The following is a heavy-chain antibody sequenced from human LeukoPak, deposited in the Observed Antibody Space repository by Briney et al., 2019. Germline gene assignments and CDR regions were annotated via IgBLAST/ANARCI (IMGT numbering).Heavy chain of an antibody. CDR1: GYSFTSYW. J-gene: IGHJ3*02. Sequence: GESLKISCKGSGYSFTSYWLGWVRQMPGKGLEWMGIIYPGDSDTRYSPSFQGQVTISADKSISTAYLQWSSLKASDTTMYYCAGDPSEADDAFDIWGQGTMVTVSS. CDR2: IYPGDSDT. D-gene: IGHD6-19*01. CDR3: AGDPSEADDAFDI. V-gene: IGHV5-51*01.